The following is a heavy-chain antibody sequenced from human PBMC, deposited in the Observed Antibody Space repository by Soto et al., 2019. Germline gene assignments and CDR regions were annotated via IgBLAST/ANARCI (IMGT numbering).Heavy chain of an antibody. Sequence: QVQLQESGPGLVKPSETLSLTCTVSGGSISSYYWSWIRQPAGKGLEWIGRIYTSGSTNYNHSLRSRVTMSVDTSKNQFSLKLSSVTAADTAVYYCARGYCSGGSCGPGYYYGMDVWGQGTTVTVSS. D-gene: IGHD2-15*01. CDR3: ARGYCSGGSCGPGYYYGMDV. CDR2: IYTSGST. J-gene: IGHJ6*02. V-gene: IGHV4-4*07. CDR1: GGSISSYY.